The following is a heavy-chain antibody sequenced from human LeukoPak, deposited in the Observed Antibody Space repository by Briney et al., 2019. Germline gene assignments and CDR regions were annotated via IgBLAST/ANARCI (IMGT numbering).Heavy chain of an antibody. V-gene: IGHV3-48*04. J-gene: IGHJ4*02. CDR3: ARDRRDGYNGLDY. CDR1: GFTFSSYS. D-gene: IGHD5-24*01. Sequence: HPGGSLRLSCAASGFTFSSYSMNWVRQAPGKGLEWVSYISSSSSTIYYADSVKGRFTISRDNAKNSLYLQMNSLRAEDTAVYYCARDRRDGYNGLDYWGQGTLVTVSS. CDR2: ISSSSSTI.